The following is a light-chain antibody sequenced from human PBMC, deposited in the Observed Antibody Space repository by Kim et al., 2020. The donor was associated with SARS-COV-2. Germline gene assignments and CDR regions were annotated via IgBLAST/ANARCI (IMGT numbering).Light chain of an antibody. V-gene: IGLV1-44*01. CDR2: SNN. J-gene: IGLJ2*01. CDR1: SSNIGSNT. CDR3: AAWDDSLNGVV. Sequence: QSVLTQPPSASGTPGQRVTISCSGSSSNIGSNTVNWYQKFPGTAPKLLIYSNNQRPSGVPDRFSGSKSGTSASLAISGLQSEDEAAYYCAAWDDSLNGVVFGGGTQLTVL.